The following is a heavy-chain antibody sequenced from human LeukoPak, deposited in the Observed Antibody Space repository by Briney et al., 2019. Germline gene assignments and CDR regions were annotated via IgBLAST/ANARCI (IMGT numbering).Heavy chain of an antibody. Sequence: ASVKVSCKASGYTFTSYDINWVRQATGQGLEWMGWMNPNSGNTGYAQKFQGRVTMTRNASITTAYMELSSLRSEDTAVYYCARPFQNGARDFDYWGQGTLVTVSS. D-gene: IGHD2-8*01. CDR3: ARPFQNGARDFDY. CDR1: GYTFTSYD. V-gene: IGHV1-8*01. CDR2: MNPNSGNT. J-gene: IGHJ4*02.